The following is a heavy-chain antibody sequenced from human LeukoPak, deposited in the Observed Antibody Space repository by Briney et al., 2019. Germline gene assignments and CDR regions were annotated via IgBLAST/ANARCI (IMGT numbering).Heavy chain of an antibody. CDR1: GFTFRSHA. D-gene: IGHD2-2*01. CDR2: IDPSGGVA. V-gene: IGHV3-23*01. Sequence: GGSLRLSCTASGFTFRSHAMSWVRQAPGKGLEWVASIDPSGGVAYFADSVKGRFTISRETSKNTLYLKMDSLRAEDAAIYSCAKDTDASCYSACDFWGQGTLVTVSS. CDR3: AKDTDASCYSACDF. J-gene: IGHJ4*02.